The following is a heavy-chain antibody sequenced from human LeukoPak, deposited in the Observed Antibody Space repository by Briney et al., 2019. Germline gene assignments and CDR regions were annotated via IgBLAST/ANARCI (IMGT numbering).Heavy chain of an antibody. V-gene: IGHV3-30*18. D-gene: IGHD1-1*01. Sequence: PGGSLRLSCTASGFTFSTYGMHWVRQAPGKGLEWVTLISYDGSTKYYSDSVKGRFTLSRDNSKNTLYLQMNSLRAEDTAVYYCAKDALPNWNQFDYWGQGTLLTVSS. CDR1: GFTFSTYG. CDR2: ISYDGSTK. CDR3: AKDALPNWNQFDY. J-gene: IGHJ4*02.